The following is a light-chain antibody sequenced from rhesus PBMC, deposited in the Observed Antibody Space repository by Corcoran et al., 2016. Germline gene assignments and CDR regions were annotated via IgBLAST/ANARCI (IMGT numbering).Light chain of an antibody. CDR2: SAS. Sequence: DIQMTQSPSSLSASVGDTVTITCRASQSFSSSLAWYQQKPGKAPKLLIYSASSLQSGVPSRFSGSKSGTDFTLTISSLQPEDIASYYWQQYYSDPYSFGQGTKVEIK. CDR3: QQYYSDPYS. CDR1: QSFSSS. J-gene: IGKJ2*01. V-gene: IGKV1-46*01.